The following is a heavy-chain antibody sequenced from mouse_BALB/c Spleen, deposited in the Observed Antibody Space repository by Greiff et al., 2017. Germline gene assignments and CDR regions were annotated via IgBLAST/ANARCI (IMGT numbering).Heavy chain of an antibody. CDR2: IWGDGST. Sequence: VKLMESGPGLVAPSQSLSITCTVSGFSLTGYGVNWVRQPPGKGLEWLGMIWGDGSTDYNSALKSRLSISKDNSKSQVFLKMNSLQTDDTARYYCAREAFCGSSSWFAYWGQGTLVTVSA. CDR1: GFSLTGYG. CDR3: AREAFCGSSSWFAY. D-gene: IGHD1-1*01. J-gene: IGHJ3*01. V-gene: IGHV2-6-7*01.